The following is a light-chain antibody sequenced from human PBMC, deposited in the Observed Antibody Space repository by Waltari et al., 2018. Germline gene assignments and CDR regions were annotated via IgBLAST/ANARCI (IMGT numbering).Light chain of an antibody. CDR1: QSVSSN. Sequence: ETVLTQSPATLSVSPRERATLSCRASQSVSSNLAWYQHKPGQAPRLLIYGASTRATGIQARFSGSWSGTEFTLTISSLQSEDFAVYYCQQYNNWPYTFGQGTTLEIK. V-gene: IGKV3-15*01. J-gene: IGKJ2*01. CDR3: QQYNNWPYT. CDR2: GAS.